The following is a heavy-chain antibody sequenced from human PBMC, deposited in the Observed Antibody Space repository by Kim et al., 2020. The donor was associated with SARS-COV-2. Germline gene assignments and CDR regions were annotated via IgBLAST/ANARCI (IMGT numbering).Heavy chain of an antibody. Sequence: GESLKISCKGSGYSFTSYWIGWVRQMPGKGLEWMGIIYPGDSDTRYSPSFQGQVTISADKSISTAYLQWSSLKASDTAMYYCARRVAYCSSTSCYHKGWFDPWGQGTLVTVSS. V-gene: IGHV5-51*01. CDR1: GYSFTSYW. J-gene: IGHJ5*02. D-gene: IGHD2-2*01. CDR3: ARRVAYCSSTSCYHKGWFDP. CDR2: IYPGDSDT.